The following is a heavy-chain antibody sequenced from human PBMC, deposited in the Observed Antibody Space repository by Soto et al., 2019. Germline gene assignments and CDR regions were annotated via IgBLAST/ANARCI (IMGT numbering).Heavy chain of an antibody. CDR1: GYTLTSDG. CDR3: ARDCSGGSCYSVDFDY. Sequence: ASVKVSCKASGYTLTSDGISWVRQAPGQGLEWMGWISAYNGNTNYAQKLQGRVTMTTDTSTSTAYMELRSLRSDDTAVYYCARDCSGGSCYSVDFDYWGQGTLVTVSS. D-gene: IGHD2-15*01. CDR2: ISAYNGNT. J-gene: IGHJ4*02. V-gene: IGHV1-18*01.